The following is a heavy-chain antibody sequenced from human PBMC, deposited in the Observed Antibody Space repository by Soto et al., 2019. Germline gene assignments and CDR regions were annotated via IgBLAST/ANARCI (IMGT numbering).Heavy chain of an antibody. CDR1: GGSISSGGYY. CDR2: IYYSGST. J-gene: IGHJ4*02. V-gene: IGHV4-31*02. CDR3: ARACWGGDCYRKYYFDY. D-gene: IGHD2-21*02. Sequence: SETLSLTXTVSGGSISSGGYYWSWIRQHPGKGLEWIGYIYYSGSTYYNPSLKSRVTISVDTSKNQFSLKLSSVTAADTAVYYCARACWGGDCYRKYYFDYWGQGTLVTVSS.